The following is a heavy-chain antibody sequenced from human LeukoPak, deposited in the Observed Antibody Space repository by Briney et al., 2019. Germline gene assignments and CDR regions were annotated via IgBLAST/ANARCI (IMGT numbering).Heavy chain of an antibody. J-gene: IGHJ4*02. CDR1: GFTFNTYT. CDR2: MSYDGFTK. D-gene: IGHD2-8*01. CDR3: VRNGRSLCVYNFDH. V-gene: IGHV3-30*03. Sequence: GGSLRLSCTASGFTFNTYTMHWVRQAPGKGLEWVATMSYDGFTKSYADSVKGRFTISRDNSKNTLFLQMENLRHDDTAIYYCVRNGRSLCVYNFDHWGQGTLVTVSS.